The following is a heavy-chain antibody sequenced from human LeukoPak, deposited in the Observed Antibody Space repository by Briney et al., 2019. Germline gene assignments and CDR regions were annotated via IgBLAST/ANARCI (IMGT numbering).Heavy chain of an antibody. CDR1: GGSISSYH. V-gene: IGHV4-59*12. D-gene: IGHD2-8*01. CDR2: INYSGST. J-gene: IGHJ5*02. CDR3: ARSYGWFDP. Sequence: PSETLSLTCTVSGGSISSYHWNWLRQSPGKGLEWIGNINYSGSTNYNPSLTSRVTMSVDTSKNQFSLKLRSVTAADTAAYYCARSYGWFDPWGQGTLVTVSS.